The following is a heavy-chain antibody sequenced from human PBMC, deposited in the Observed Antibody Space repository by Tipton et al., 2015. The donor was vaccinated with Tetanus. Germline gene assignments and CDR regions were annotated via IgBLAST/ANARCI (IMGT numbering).Heavy chain of an antibody. CDR2: IYAPGIT. D-gene: IGHD3-10*01. J-gene: IGHJ4*02. Sequence: TLSLTCTVSSGSFSSSYWTWIRQAAGKGLQWIGRIYAPGITNYNPSLKSRVTMSLDTSKKQFSLSLNSVTAADTAVYFCARGVWFGPGPRYYFDYWGQGTLVTVSS. V-gene: IGHV4-4*07. CDR1: SGSFSSSY. CDR3: ARGVWFGPGPRYYFDY.